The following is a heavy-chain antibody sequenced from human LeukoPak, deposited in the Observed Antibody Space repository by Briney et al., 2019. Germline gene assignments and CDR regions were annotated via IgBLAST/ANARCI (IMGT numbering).Heavy chain of an antibody. V-gene: IGHV3-7*01. CDR3: ARDLSSSSWYIRDYFDY. D-gene: IGHD6-13*01. Sequence: PGGSLRLSCAASGFTLSSYWMSWVRQAPGKGLEWVANIKQDGSEKYYVDSVKGRFTISRDNAKNSLYLQMNSLRAEDTAVYYCARDLSSSSWYIRDYFDYWGQGTLVTVSS. CDR1: GFTLSSYW. J-gene: IGHJ4*02. CDR2: IKQDGSEK.